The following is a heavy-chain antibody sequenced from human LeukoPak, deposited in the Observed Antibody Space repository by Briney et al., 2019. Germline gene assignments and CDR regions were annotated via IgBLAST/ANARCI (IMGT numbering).Heavy chain of an antibody. CDR2: INPNSGGT. Sequence: ASVKVSCKASGYTFTGYYMHWVRQAPGQGLEWMGWINPNSGGTNYAQKFQGRVTMTRDTSISTAYMELSRLKSDVTAVYYCARPGSGSYFAYMDVWGKGTTVTVSS. CDR1: GYTFTGYY. J-gene: IGHJ6*03. D-gene: IGHD1-26*01. V-gene: IGHV1-2*02. CDR3: ARPGSGSYFAYMDV.